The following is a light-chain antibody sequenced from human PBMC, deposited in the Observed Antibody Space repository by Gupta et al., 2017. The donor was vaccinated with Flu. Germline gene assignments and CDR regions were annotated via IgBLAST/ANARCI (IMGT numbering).Light chain of an antibody. Sequence: QSALPQPASVSESPGPSITISCTGTSSDVGASGLVSCYQQSPGKVPQLIIYGVDKRPSGVADRFSGSKSGNTAALTISGLQAEEEADYYCSAETGSGARVVFGGGTKVTVL. J-gene: IGLJ2*01. CDR1: SSDVGASGL. CDR3: SAETGSGARVV. V-gene: IGLV2-23*02. CDR2: GVD.